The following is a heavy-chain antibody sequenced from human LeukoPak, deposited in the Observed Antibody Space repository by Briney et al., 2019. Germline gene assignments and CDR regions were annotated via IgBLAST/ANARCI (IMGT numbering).Heavy chain of an antibody. CDR2: IYSGGST. Sequence: GGSLRLSCAASGLTVSSNYMSWVRQAPGKGLEWVSVIYSGGSTYYADSVKGRFTISRDNSKNTLYLQMNSLRAEDTAVYYCARGGVVVNDLCVYWGQGTLVTVSS. CDR1: GLTVSSNY. J-gene: IGHJ4*02. D-gene: IGHD3-22*01. CDR3: ARGGVVVNDLCVY. V-gene: IGHV3-66*01.